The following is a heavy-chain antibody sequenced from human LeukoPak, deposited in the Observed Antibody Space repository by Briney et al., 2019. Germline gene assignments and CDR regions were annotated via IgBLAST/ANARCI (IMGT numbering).Heavy chain of an antibody. CDR1: GFTFSRYW. J-gene: IGHJ4*02. CDR2: IKQGGSEK. D-gene: IGHD3-10*01. CDR3: ARDTGIWFGESYFDY. Sequence: GXXLRLSCAASGFTFSRYWMRWVRQARGKGLEWVANIKQGGSEKYYVDSVKGRFTIYRENDKNSMYLQMNSLRAEDTAVYYCARDTGIWFGESYFDYWGQGTLVTVSS. V-gene: IGHV3-7*01.